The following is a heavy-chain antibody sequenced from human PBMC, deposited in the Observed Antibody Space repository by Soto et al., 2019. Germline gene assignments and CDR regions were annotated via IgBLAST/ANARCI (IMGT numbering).Heavy chain of an antibody. CDR1: GYTFTSYP. CDR3: TRGDWFDP. Sequence: QIQLVQSGAEVKKPGASVKVSCKASGYTFTSYPMQWVRQAPGQSLEWMGWIDAGRSKTQYSQNFQDRVTMTSDTSTTIAYMELSGLTSEDTAVYYCTRGDWFDPWGQGTLVTVSS. D-gene: IGHD3-16*01. J-gene: IGHJ5*02. CDR2: IDAGRSKT. V-gene: IGHV1-3*01.